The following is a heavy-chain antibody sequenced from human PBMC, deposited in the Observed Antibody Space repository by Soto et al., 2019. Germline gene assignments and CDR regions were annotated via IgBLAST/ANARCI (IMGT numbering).Heavy chain of an antibody. CDR1: GYTFTSYA. CDR2: INAGNGNT. J-gene: IGHJ4*02. V-gene: IGHV1-3*01. D-gene: IGHD3-10*01. Sequence: ASVKVSCKASGYTFTSYAMHWVRQAPGQRLEWMGWINAGNGNTKYSQKFQGRVTITRDTSASTAYMELSSLRSEDTAVYYCARSYYYGSGSYPIDYWGQGTLVTVSS. CDR3: ARSYYYGSGSYPIDY.